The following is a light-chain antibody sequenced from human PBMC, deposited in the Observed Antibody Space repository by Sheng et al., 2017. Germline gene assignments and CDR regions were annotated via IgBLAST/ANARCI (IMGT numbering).Light chain of an antibody. CDR1: SSDFYYNF. CDR3: SSYTSDSTPYVV. CDR2: DVG. J-gene: IGLJ2*01. Sequence: QSAPTQPASVSGSPGQSITVSCTGSSSDFYYNFVAWYQQHPGKVPKXLIYDVGNRPSGVSSRFSGSKSGNTASLTISGLRAEDEADYYCSSYTSDSTPYVVFGGGTHLTVL. V-gene: IGLV2-14*03.